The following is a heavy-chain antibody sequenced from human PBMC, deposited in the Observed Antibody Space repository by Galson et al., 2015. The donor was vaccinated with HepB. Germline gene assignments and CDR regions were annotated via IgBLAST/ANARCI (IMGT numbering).Heavy chain of an antibody. CDR1: GFTFSSYA. CDR3: ARDKLYNSGSYAFHY. CDR2: ISYDGSNK. J-gene: IGHJ4*02. D-gene: IGHD1-26*01. V-gene: IGHV3-30-3*01. Sequence: SLRLSCAASGFTFSSYAMHWVRQAPGKGLEWVAVISYDGSNKYYADSVKGRFTISRDNSKNTLYLQMNSLRAEDTAVYYCARDKLYNSGSYAFHYWGQGTLVTVSS.